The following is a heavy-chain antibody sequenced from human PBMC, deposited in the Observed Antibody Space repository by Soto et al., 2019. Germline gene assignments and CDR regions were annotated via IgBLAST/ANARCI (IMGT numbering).Heavy chain of an antibody. J-gene: IGHJ4*02. CDR2: IYYSGST. V-gene: IGHV4-61*05. CDR3: ARRWGRSFDY. CDR1: GGSISDDTYY. Sequence: SETLSLTCTVSGGSISDDTYYWGWIRQPPGKGLEWIGYIYYSGSTNYNPSLKSRVTISVDTSKNQFSLKLSSVTAADTAVYYCARRWGRSFDYWGQGTLVTV. D-gene: IGHD2-15*01.